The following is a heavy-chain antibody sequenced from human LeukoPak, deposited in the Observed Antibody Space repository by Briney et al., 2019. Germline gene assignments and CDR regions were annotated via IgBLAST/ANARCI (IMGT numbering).Heavy chain of an antibody. J-gene: IGHJ4*02. CDR3: ARSTPMTTVTTNFDY. CDR1: GFTFSSYS. CDR2: ISSSSSYI. Sequence: AGGSLRLSCAASGFTFSSYSMDWVRQAPGKGLEWVSSISSSSSYIYYADSVKGRFTISRDNAKNSLYLQMNSLRAEDTAVYYCARSTPMTTVTTNFDYWGQGTLVTVSS. V-gene: IGHV3-21*01. D-gene: IGHD4-11*01.